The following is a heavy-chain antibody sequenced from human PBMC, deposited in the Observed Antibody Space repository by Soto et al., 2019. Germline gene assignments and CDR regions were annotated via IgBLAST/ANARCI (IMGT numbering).Heavy chain of an antibody. D-gene: IGHD3-3*01. CDR2: IYYSGST. CDR1: GGSISSSSYY. V-gene: IGHV4-39*01. CDR3: ASSGYDFWSGYNYYFDY. Sequence: QLQLQESGPGLVKPSETLSLTCTVSGGSISSSSYYWGWIRQPPGKGLEWIGSIYYSGSTYYNPSLKGRVTISVDTSKNQFSLKLSSVTAADTAVYYCASSGYDFWSGYNYYFDYWGQGTLVTVSS. J-gene: IGHJ4*02.